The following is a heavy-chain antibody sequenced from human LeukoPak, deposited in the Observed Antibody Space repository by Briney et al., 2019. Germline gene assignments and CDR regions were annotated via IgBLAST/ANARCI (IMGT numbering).Heavy chain of an antibody. V-gene: IGHV3-11*04. J-gene: IGHJ4*02. Sequence: PGGSLRLSCAASGFTFSEYYMSWIRQAPGKGLEWVSYISRSGSTIYYADSVKGRFTISRDNAKNSLYLQMNSLRAEDTAVYYCAGSGSYKYYFDYWGQGTLVTVSS. D-gene: IGHD3-10*01. CDR2: ISRSGSTI. CDR3: AGSGSYKYYFDY. CDR1: GFTFSEYY.